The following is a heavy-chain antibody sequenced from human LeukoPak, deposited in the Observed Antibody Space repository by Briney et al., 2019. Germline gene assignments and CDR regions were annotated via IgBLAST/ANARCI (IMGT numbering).Heavy chain of an antibody. D-gene: IGHD6-13*01. CDR2: IGTAGDT. CDR3: ARAAASSIYYYYMDV. CDR1: GFTFSSYD. J-gene: IGHJ6*03. Sequence: PGGSLRLSCAASGFTFSSYDMHWVRQATGKGLEWVSAIGTAGDTYYPGSVKGRFTISRENAKNSLYLQMNSLRAGDTAVYYCARAAASSIYYYYMDVWGKGTTVTVSS. V-gene: IGHV3-13*01.